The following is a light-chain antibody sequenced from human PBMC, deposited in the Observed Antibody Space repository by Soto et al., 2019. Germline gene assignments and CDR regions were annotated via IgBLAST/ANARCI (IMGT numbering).Light chain of an antibody. CDR2: AAS. V-gene: IGKV1-9*01. CDR3: QQLHSYPRT. CDR1: QGISSY. Sequence: DIQLTQSPSFLSASVGDRVTITCRASQGISSYLAWYQQKPGKAPKLLIYAASTLQSGVPSRFSGSGSGTQFSLPISVLQPEDFATFYCQQLHSYPRTFGQGTKLEIK. J-gene: IGKJ2*01.